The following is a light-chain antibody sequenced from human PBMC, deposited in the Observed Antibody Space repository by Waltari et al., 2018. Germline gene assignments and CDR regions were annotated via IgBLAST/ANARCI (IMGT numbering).Light chain of an antibody. CDR2: GAS. V-gene: IGKV3-15*01. CDR3: QQYNHWPWT. Sequence: MTQSPGTLSASPGERVTLSCRASQTVSSNLVWYKQIPDQPPRVLIYGASTRATGVPARFSGSGSATEFTLTISSLQSEDFAVYFCQQYNHWPWTFGQGTKVEVK. J-gene: IGKJ1*01. CDR1: QTVSSN.